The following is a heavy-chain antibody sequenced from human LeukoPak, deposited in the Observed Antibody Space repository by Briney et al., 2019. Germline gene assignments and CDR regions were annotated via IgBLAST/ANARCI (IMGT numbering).Heavy chain of an antibody. J-gene: IGHJ6*03. D-gene: IGHD5-12*01. V-gene: IGHV4-59*01. Sequence: SETLSLTCTVSGGSISSYYWSWIRQPPGKGLGWIGYIYYSGSTNYNPSLKSRVTISVDTSKNQFSLKLSSVTAADTAVYYSSARRRGSYYYYYYYMDVWGKGTTVTVSS. CDR1: GGSISSYY. CDR2: IYYSGST. CDR3: SARRRGSYYYYYYYMDV.